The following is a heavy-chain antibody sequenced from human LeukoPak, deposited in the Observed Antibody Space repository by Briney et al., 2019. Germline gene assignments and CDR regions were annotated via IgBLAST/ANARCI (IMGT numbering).Heavy chain of an antibody. CDR1: GGSISSSSYY. CDR3: AGRAHYYDSSGEADY. J-gene: IGHJ4*02. Sequence: SETLSLTCTVSGGSISSSSYYWGWIRQPPGKGLEWIGSIYYSGSTYYNPSLRSRVTISVDTSKNQFSLRLSSVTAADTAVYYCAGRAHYYDSSGEADYWGQGSLVTVSS. CDR2: IYYSGST. V-gene: IGHV4-39*01. D-gene: IGHD3-22*01.